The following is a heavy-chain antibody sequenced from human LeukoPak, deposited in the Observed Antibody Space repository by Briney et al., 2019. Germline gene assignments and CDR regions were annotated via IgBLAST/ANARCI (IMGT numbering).Heavy chain of an antibody. J-gene: IGHJ4*02. CDR3: ARRGYYYDSRGYYYFDY. CDR2: IHHSGST. D-gene: IGHD3-22*01. CDR1: GGSIRSYY. Sequence: SETLSLTCTVSGGSIRSYYWGWIRQPPGKGLEWIGDIHHSGSTDYKPSPKSRVTISVDTSKNQFSLKLSSVTAADTAVYHCARRGYYYDSRGYYYFDYWGQGTLVTVSS. V-gene: IGHV4-59*01.